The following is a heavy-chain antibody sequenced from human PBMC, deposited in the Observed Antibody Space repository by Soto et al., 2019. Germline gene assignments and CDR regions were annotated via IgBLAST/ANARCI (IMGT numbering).Heavy chain of an antibody. D-gene: IGHD6-19*01. CDR1: GFPFGSYV. CDR2: ILGRSGAT. J-gene: IGHJ4*02. Sequence: EVQLLESGGGLVQPGGSLRLSCAASGFPFGSYVMSWVRQAPGKGLEWVSVILGRSGATYYADSVEGRFTISRDNSQDTLFLQMNSLRGEDTAVYYCAKGAWLDDYGGQGTLVTVSA. V-gene: IGHV3-23*01. CDR3: AKGAWLDDY.